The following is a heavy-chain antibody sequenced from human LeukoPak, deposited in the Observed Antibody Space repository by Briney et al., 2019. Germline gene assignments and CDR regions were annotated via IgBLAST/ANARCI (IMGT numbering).Heavy chain of an antibody. CDR1: GYTFTCYH. J-gene: IGHJ4*02. Sequence: ASVKVSCKXSGYTFTCYHIHWVRQAPGQGLEWMGRINPYSGDTNFAQKFQGRVTMTRDTSITTAYMDLSSLTPDDAAVYFCARDQGSLTRSWYTGYWGQGTQVTVSS. CDR3: ARDQGSLTRSWYTGY. D-gene: IGHD6-13*01. CDR2: INPYSGDT. V-gene: IGHV1-2*06.